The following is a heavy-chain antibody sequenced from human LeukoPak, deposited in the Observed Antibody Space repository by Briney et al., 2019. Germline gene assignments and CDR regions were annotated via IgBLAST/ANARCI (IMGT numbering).Heavy chain of an antibody. CDR1: GFSVSTNY. Sequence: PGGSLRLSCAAAGFSVSTNYMSWVRQAPGKGLEWVSYISSSSTIYYADSVKGRFTISRDNAKNSLYLQMNSLRAEDTAVYYCASIAAAGIRAIDYWGQGTLVTVSS. D-gene: IGHD6-13*01. J-gene: IGHJ4*02. CDR2: ISSSSTI. V-gene: IGHV3-69-1*01. CDR3: ASIAAAGIRAIDY.